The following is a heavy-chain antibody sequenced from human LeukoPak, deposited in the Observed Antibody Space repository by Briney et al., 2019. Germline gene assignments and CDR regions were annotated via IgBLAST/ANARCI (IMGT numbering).Heavy chain of an antibody. V-gene: IGHV3-23*01. Sequence: GGSLRLSCAASGFTFSSYAMSWVRQAPGKGLEWVSAISGSGGSTYYADSVKSRFTISRDNSKNTLYLQMNSLRAEDTAVYYCAKDFHSSGYYFEFWTFDYWGQGTLVTVSS. CDR2: ISGSGGST. CDR1: GFTFSSYA. CDR3: AKDFHSSGYYFEFWTFDY. J-gene: IGHJ4*02. D-gene: IGHD3-22*01.